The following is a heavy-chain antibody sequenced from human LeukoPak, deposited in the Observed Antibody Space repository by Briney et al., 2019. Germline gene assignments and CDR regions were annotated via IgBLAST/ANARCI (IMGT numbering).Heavy chain of an antibody. J-gene: IGHJ6*02. Sequence: PGRSLRLSCAASGFTFSSYGMHWVRQAPGKGLEWVAVISYDGSNKYYADSVKGRFTISRDNSKNTLYLQMNSLRAEDTAVYYCAKAPRGYYYGMDVWGQGTTVTVSS. CDR1: GFTFSSYG. CDR3: AKAPRGYYYGMDV. CDR2: ISYDGSNK. V-gene: IGHV3-30*18.